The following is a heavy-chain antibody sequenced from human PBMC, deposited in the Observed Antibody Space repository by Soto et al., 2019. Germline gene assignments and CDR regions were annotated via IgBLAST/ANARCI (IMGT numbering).Heavy chain of an antibody. Sequence: EVQLLESGGGLVQPGGSLRLSCAASGFTFSNYAMSWVRQAPGKGLEWVSAISGSGGSTYYADSVKGRFTISRDNSKNTLYLQMNSLRAEDTTVYYCAKGTASMGWPYWGQGTLVTVSS. D-gene: IGHD5-18*01. CDR3: AKGTASMGWPY. J-gene: IGHJ4*02. V-gene: IGHV3-23*01. CDR2: ISGSGGST. CDR1: GFTFSNYA.